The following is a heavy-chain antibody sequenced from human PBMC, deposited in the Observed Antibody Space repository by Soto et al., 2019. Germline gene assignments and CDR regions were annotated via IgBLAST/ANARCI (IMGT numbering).Heavy chain of an antibody. J-gene: IGHJ4*02. CDR2: ISGSGGIT. V-gene: IGHV3-23*01. D-gene: IGHD5-18*01. CDR3: AKRSPASTYSYGTNGDY. CDR1: GFTFNNYA. Sequence: GGSLTLSCAASGFTFNNYAMSWVRQAPGKGLEWVSVISGSGGITKYTDSVKGRTTITRDTSKNTQYLQRNSLRAEDTAVYYGAKRSPASTYSYGTNGDYWGQRIMVSVS.